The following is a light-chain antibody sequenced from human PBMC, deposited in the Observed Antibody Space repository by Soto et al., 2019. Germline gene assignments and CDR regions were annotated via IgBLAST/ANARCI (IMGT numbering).Light chain of an antibody. CDR3: QQRSSWPL. CDR1: QSVSSS. V-gene: IGKV3-11*01. CDR2: DAS. J-gene: IGKJ4*01. Sequence: EVVLTQSPATLSLSPGERATLSCRASQSVSSSLAWYQQKPDQAPRLLIYDASSRATGIPARFSGSGSGTDFTLTISSLEAEDFAVYYCQQRSSWPLFGGGTKVEIK.